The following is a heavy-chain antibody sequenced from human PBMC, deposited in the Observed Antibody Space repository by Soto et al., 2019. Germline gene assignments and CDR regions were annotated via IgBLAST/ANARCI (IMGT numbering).Heavy chain of an antibody. D-gene: IGHD3-22*01. CDR1: GDTSTSYY. V-gene: IGHV4-59*01. J-gene: IGHJ5*01. CDR3: ARDFYDSVGYTWFDY. Sequence: SETLSLTCTVSGDTSTSYYWGWIRQAPGKGLEWIGHIHNSGTSTHNPSLNGRVTISIDMSKKQFSLKLTSLTSADTAVYYCARDFYDSVGYTWFDYWGQGTLVTVSS. CDR2: IHNSGTS.